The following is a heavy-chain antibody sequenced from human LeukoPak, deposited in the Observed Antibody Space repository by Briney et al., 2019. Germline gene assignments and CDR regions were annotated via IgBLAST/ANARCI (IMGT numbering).Heavy chain of an antibody. V-gene: IGHV4-4*08. D-gene: IGHD3-16*01. CDR3: ARRAYHDSSGFHPTSGYFDL. CDR2: IYSSGIT. Sequence: SETLSLTCSVSGGSMFSYYWNWIRQPPGKGLEWIGYIYSSGITNYNPSLRSRGTISVATSRNQFSLRLTSVTAEDTAIYYCARRAYHDSSGFHPTSGYFDLWGRGTLVTVSS. CDR1: GGSMFSYY. J-gene: IGHJ2*01.